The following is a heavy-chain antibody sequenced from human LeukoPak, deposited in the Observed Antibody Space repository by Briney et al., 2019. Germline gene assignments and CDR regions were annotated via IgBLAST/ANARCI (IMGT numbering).Heavy chain of an antibody. CDR1: GFAFSAYA. J-gene: IGHJ4*02. V-gene: IGHV3-64D*06. Sequence: GGSLRLSCSASGFAFSAYAMHWVRQAPGKGLQYVSAISPTGDSTYYADSVKGRFSISRDNSKNTLYLQVSSLRPEDTAVYYCVPKGTEGYWGQGTLVTVSS. CDR3: VPKGTEGY. CDR2: ISPTGDST.